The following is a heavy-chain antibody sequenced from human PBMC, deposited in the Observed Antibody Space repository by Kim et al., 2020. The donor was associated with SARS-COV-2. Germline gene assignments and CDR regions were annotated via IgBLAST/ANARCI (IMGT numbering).Heavy chain of an antibody. J-gene: IGHJ6*03. D-gene: IGHD6-6*01. CDR3: ATPGIAARPGYYYYYMDV. CDR1: GFTVSSNY. Sequence: GGSLRLSCAASGFTVSSNYMSWVRQAPGKGLEWVSVIYSGGSTYYADSVKGRFTISRDNSKNTLYLQMNSLRAEDTAVYYCATPGIAARPGYYYYYMDVWGKGTTVTVSS. V-gene: IGHV3-53*01. CDR2: IYSGGST.